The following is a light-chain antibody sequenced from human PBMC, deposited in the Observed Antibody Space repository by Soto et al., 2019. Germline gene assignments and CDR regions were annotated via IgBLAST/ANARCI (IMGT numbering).Light chain of an antibody. CDR2: DSS. Sequence: EIVLTQSPGTLSLSPGERASLSCRASQTVSSNYLAWYQQRPGQAPRLLIYDSSSRATGIPDRFSGSGSGTDFTLTISRLEPEDFAVYFCQQYGSFPLTFGGGTNVEIK. V-gene: IGKV3-20*01. J-gene: IGKJ4*01. CDR1: QTVSSNY. CDR3: QQYGSFPLT.